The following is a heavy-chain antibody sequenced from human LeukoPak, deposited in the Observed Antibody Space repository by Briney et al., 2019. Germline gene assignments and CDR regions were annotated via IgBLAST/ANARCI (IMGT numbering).Heavy chain of an antibody. Sequence: GGSLRLSCAASGFTFSSYWMHWVRQAPGKGLVWVSRINSDGSSTNYADSVKGRFTISRDNAKNSLYLQMNSLRAEDTAVYYCASCFGVHYYYYYMDVWGKGTTVTISS. CDR1: GFTFSSYW. J-gene: IGHJ6*03. D-gene: IGHD3-10*01. CDR3: ASCFGVHYYYYYMDV. CDR2: INSDGSST. V-gene: IGHV3-74*01.